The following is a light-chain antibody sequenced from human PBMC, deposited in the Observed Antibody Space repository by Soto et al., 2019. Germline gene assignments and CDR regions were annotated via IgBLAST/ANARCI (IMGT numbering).Light chain of an antibody. CDR1: QSVSSN. CDR2: GAS. CDR3: QQYNNWPPWT. Sequence: EIVRTQSPATLSVSPGERATLSCSASQSVSSNLAWYQQKPCQAPRLLIYGASTRATGIPARISSSESGTKFTLTISSLQSEDFAVYYCQQYNNWPPWTFGQGTKVEFK. V-gene: IGKV3-15*01. J-gene: IGKJ1*01.